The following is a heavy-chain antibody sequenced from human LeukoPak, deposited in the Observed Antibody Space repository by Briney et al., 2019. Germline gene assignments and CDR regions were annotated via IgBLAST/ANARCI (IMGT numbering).Heavy chain of an antibody. D-gene: IGHD2-15*01. V-gene: IGHV3-7*04. CDR1: GFTFSSYW. CDR3: ATELVVVAATLDV. Sequence: GGSLRLSCAASGFTFSSYWMSWVRQAPGKGLEWVANIKQDGSEKYYVDSVKGRSTISRDNAKNSLYLQMNSLRAEDTAVYYCATELVVVAATLDVWGHGTSITVSS. CDR2: IKQDGSEK. J-gene: IGHJ6*02.